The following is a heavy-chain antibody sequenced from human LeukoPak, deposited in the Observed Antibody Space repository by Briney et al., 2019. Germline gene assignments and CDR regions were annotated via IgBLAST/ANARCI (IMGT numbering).Heavy chain of an antibody. V-gene: IGHV3-53*01. CDR2: IYSGGST. CDR3: ARDVGQLLYGYYYYYMDV. Sequence: PGGSLRLSCAASGFTVSSNYMSWVRQAPGKGLEWVSVIYSGGSTYYADSVKGRFTISRDNSKNTLYLQMNSLRAEDTAVYYCARDVGQLLYGYYYYYMDVWGKGTTVTASS. D-gene: IGHD2-2*02. CDR1: GFTVSSNY. J-gene: IGHJ6*03.